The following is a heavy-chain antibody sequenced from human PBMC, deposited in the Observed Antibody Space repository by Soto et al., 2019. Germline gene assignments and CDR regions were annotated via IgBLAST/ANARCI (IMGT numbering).Heavy chain of an antibody. CDR3: AREDTGRVRGKYYYYGMDV. J-gene: IGHJ6*02. CDR2: IYHSGST. CDR1: GGSISSSNW. Sequence: SETLSLTCAVSGGSISSSNWWSWVRQPPGKGLEWIGEIYHSGSTNYNPSLKSRVTISVDKSKNQFSLKLSSVTAADTAVYYCAREDTGRVRGKYYYYGMDVWGQGTTVTVSS. D-gene: IGHD2-8*02. V-gene: IGHV4-4*02.